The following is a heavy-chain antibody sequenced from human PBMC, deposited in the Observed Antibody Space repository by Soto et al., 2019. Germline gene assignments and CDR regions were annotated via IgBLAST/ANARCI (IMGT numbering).Heavy chain of an antibody. CDR1: GYTFTSYY. D-gene: IGHD3-3*01. V-gene: IGHV1-46*01. CDR2: INPSGGST. Sequence: QVQLVQSGAEVKKPGASVKVSCKASGYTFTSYYMHWVRQAPGQGLEWMGIINPSGGSTSYAQKFQGRGTMTRDTSTSTVSMDLRSLRSEDTDVYYCARDNYDSSDAFDIWGHGTMVTVSS. CDR3: ARDNYDSSDAFDI. J-gene: IGHJ3*02.